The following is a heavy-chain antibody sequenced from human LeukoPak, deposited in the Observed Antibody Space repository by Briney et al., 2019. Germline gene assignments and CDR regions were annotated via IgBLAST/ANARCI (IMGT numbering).Heavy chain of an antibody. CDR3: ARDGPDYYGSGSYYSHYYYYYMDV. CDR2: IYTSGST. J-gene: IGHJ6*03. Sequence: SETLSLTCTVSGGSISSYYWSWIRQPAGKGLEWIGRIYTSGSTNYNPSLKSRVTMSVDTSKNQFSLKLNSVTAADTAVYYCARDGPDYYGSGSYYSHYYYYYMDVWGKGTTVTVSS. D-gene: IGHD3-10*01. CDR1: GGSISSYY. V-gene: IGHV4-4*07.